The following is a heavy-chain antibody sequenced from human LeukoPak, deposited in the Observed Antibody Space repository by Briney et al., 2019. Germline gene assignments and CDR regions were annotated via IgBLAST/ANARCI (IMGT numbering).Heavy chain of an antibody. CDR2: IYYSGST. V-gene: IGHV4-39*01. CDR3: ARQIVSEGAARPGFFDY. D-gene: IGHD6-6*01. CDR1: GSSISSYY. Sequence: SETLSLTCSVSGSSISSYYWGWIRQPPGKGLEWIGSIYYSGSTYYNPSLKSRVTISVDTSKNQFSLKLSSVTAADTAVYYCARQIVSEGAARPGFFDYWGQGTLVTVSS. J-gene: IGHJ4*02.